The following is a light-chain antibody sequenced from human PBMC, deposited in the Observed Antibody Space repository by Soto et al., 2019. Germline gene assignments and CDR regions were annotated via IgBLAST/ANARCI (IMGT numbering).Light chain of an antibody. CDR3: YSYTSSSTWV. CDR1: SSDVGAYNY. CDR2: EVS. Sequence: QSALTQPASVSGSPGKSIAISCTGTSSDVGAYNYVSWYQQHPGKAPKLMIYEVSLRPSGVSNRFSGSKSDNTASLTISGRQAEDEADYYCYSYTSSSTWVFGGGTKVTV. J-gene: IGLJ3*02. V-gene: IGLV2-14*01.